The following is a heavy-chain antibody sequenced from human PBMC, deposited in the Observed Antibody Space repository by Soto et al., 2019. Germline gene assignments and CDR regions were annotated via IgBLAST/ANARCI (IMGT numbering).Heavy chain of an antibody. D-gene: IGHD6-19*01. CDR3: AKVRYSSPMGYYYGMDV. J-gene: IGHJ6*02. CDR1: GVTFSQFI. V-gene: IGHV1-69*01. Sequence: QVQLEQSGGEVKKPGSSVKVSCKASGVTFSQFIMTWVRQAPGLGLEWVGGIIPIFGTANYAQKFQGRVTSTAAESTSTSYLEVSNLRSEDTAVYYCAKVRYSSPMGYYYGMDVWGQGTAVTVSS. CDR2: IIPIFGTA.